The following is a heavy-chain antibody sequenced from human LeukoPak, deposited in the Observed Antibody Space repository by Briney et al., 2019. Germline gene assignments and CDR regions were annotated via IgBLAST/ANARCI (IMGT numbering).Heavy chain of an antibody. CDR1: GGSISSSGYY. CDR2: INHSGST. V-gene: IGHV4-39*07. CDR3: ARAWIQLSKFDP. D-gene: IGHD5-18*01. Sequence: PSETLSLTCTVSGGSISSSGYYWSWIRQPPGKGLEWIGEINHSGSTNYNPSLKSRVTISVDTSKNQFSLKLSSVTAADTAVYYCARAWIQLSKFDPWGQGTLVTVSS. J-gene: IGHJ5*02.